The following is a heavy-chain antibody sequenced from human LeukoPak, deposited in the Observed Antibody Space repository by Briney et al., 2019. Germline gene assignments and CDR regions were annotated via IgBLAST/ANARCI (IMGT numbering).Heavy chain of an antibody. D-gene: IGHD6-25*01. CDR1: GGSISSYY. J-gene: IGHJ6*02. CDR2: IYYSGST. Sequence: SETLSLTCTVSGGSISSYYWSWIRQPPGKGLEWIGYIYYSGSTNYNPSLKSRVTISVDTSKNQFSLKLSSVTAADTAVYYCARAPATYSSGWVYGMDVWGQGTTVTVSS. CDR3: ARAPATYSSGWVYGMDV. V-gene: IGHV4-59*01.